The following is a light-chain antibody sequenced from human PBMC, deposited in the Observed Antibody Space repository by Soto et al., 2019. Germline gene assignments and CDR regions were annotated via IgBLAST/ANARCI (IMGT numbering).Light chain of an antibody. CDR1: SSDVGGYNY. Sequence: HSALTQPPSGSGFPGQPGGISCTGTSSDVGGYNYVSWYQQHPGKAPKLMIYDVSKRPSGVPDRFSGSKSGNTASLTVTGLQAEDEADYYCSSYAGTHIVFGTGTKVTVL. CDR3: SSYAGTHIV. J-gene: IGLJ1*01. V-gene: IGLV2-8*01. CDR2: DVS.